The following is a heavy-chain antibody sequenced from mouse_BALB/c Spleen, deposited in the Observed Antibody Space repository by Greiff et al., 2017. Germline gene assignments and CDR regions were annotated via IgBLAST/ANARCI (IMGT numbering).Heavy chain of an antibody. CDR1: GFTFSNYW. CDR2: IRLKSNNYAT. D-gene: IGHD3-1*01. V-gene: IGHV6-6*02. CDR3: TGLGLPLFAY. J-gene: IGHJ3*01. Sequence: EVKLEESGGGLVQPGGSMKLSCVASGFTFSNYWMNWVRQSPEKGLEWVAEIRLKSNNYATHYAESVKGRFTISRDDSKSSVYLQMNNLRAEDTGIYYCTGLGLPLFAYWGQGTLVTVSA.